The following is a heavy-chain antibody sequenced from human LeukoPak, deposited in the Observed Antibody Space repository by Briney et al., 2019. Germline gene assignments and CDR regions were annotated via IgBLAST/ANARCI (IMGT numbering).Heavy chain of an antibody. D-gene: IGHD2-21*02. CDR3: AKFLAYCGGDCSQGWFDP. CDR1: GFTFSSYA. CDR2: ISGSGGST. J-gene: IGHJ5*02. Sequence: GGSLRLSCAASGFTFSSYAMNWVRQAPGKGLEWVSAISGSGGSTHYADSVKGRFTISRDNSKNTLYLQMNSLRAEDTAVYYCAKFLAYCGGDCSQGWFDPWGQGTLVTVSS. V-gene: IGHV3-23*01.